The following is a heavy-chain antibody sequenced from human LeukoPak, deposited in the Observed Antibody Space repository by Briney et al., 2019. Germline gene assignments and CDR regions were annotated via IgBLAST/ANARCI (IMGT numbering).Heavy chain of an antibody. J-gene: IGHJ4*02. CDR1: GFTFSNYA. CDR3: TKRVKYGGTWDHFAD. Sequence: GGSLRLSCAGSGFTFSNYAMSWVRQAPGKGLEWVSTVNADGGNTYYADSVKGRFTISRDNSKSTLILQMNSLRVEDTALYYCTKRVKYGGTWDHFADWGQGTLVTVSS. D-gene: IGHD1-26*01. V-gene: IGHV3-23*01. CDR2: VNADGGNT.